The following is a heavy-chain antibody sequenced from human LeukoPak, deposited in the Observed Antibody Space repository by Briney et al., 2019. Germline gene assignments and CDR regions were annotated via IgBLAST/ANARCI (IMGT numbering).Heavy chain of an antibody. CDR1: GFTFSISA. D-gene: IGHD5-24*01. J-gene: IGHJ1*01. CDR2: VSGNGVTT. V-gene: IGHV3-64D*06. Sequence: PGGSLRLSCSASGFTFSISAMHWVRQAPGKGLQYVSVVSGNGVTTSYADSVKGRFTVSRDNSKNTVYLQMSSLRAEDTAVYYCVADGRDGYNMYFHHWGQGTLVTVSS. CDR3: VADGRDGYNMYFHH.